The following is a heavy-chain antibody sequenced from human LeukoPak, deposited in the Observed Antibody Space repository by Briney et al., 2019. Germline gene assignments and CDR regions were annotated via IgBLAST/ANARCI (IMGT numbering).Heavy chain of an antibody. Sequence: ASVKVSCKASGGTFSSYAISWVRQAPGQGLEWMGGIIPIFGTANYAQKFQGRVTITTDESTSTAYMELSSLRSEDTAVYYCAREQYNWNDGTAFDIWGQGTMVTVSS. J-gene: IGHJ3*02. CDR1: GGTFSSYA. D-gene: IGHD1-1*01. CDR3: AREQYNWNDGTAFDI. V-gene: IGHV1-69*05. CDR2: IIPIFGTA.